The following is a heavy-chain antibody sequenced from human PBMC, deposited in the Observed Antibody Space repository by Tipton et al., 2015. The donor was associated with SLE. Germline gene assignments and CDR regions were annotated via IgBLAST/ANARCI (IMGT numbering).Heavy chain of an antibody. CDR1: GGSLSGKY. CDR2: INHSGSP. D-gene: IGHD3-3*01. V-gene: IGHV4-34*01. Sequence: TLSLTCAVYGGSLSGKYWIWLRKPPGKGLEWIGEINHSGSPNYNPSLKSRVTISADTSKNHFSLRLTSVTAADTAVYYCARLHFIFAGIDVWGKGTAVTVSP. J-gene: IGHJ6*04. CDR3: ARLHFIFAGIDV.